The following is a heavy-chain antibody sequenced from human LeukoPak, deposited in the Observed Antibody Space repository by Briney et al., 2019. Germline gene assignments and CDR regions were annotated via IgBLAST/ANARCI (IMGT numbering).Heavy chain of an antibody. Sequence: GGSLRLSCAASGFTFSSYAMSWVRQAPGKGLEWVSGISNSGGSTYYADSVKGRFTISRDNSKHTLFLQMSSLRAEDTAIYYCAKGSPLDLEVGESYYYGMGVWGQGTTVTVSS. J-gene: IGHJ6*02. CDR3: AKGSPLDLEVGESYYYGMGV. D-gene: IGHD2/OR15-2a*01. CDR1: GFTFSSYA. V-gene: IGHV3-23*01. CDR2: ISNSGGST.